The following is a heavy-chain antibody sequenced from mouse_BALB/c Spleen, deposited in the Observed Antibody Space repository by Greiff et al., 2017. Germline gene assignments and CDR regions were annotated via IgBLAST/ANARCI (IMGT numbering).Heavy chain of an antibody. CDR1: GFTFSSYA. CDR2: ISSGGSYT. J-gene: IGHJ1*01. D-gene: IGHD2-4*01. V-gene: IGHV5-9-3*01. Sequence: EVMLVESGGGLVKPGGSLKLSCAASGFTFSSYAMSWVRQTPEKRLEWVATISSGGSYTYYPDSVKGRFTISRDNAKNTLYLQMSSLRSEDTAMYYCARHGRITTNFDVWGAGTTVTVSS. CDR3: ARHGRITTNFDV.